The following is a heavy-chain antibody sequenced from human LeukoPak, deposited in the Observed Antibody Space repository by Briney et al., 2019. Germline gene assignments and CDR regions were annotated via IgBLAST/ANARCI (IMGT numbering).Heavy chain of an antibody. D-gene: IGHD3-22*01. V-gene: IGHV3-53*01. J-gene: IGHJ4*02. CDR3: ARQNYYDQYYFDY. CDR1: GFTVSSNY. Sequence: PGGSLRLSCAASGFTVSSNYMSWVRQAPGKGLEWVSVIYSGGSTYYADSVKGRFTISRDNSKNSLYLQMNSLRAEDAAMYYCARQNYYDQYYFDYWGQGTLVTVSS. CDR2: IYSGGST.